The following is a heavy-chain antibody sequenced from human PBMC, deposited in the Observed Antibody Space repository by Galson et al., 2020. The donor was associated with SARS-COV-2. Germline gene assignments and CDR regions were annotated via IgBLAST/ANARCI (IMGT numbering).Heavy chain of an antibody. CDR3: ARDLGEYSSSWYWDYYYYYMDV. CDR1: GFTFSSYS. D-gene: IGHD6-13*01. J-gene: IGHJ6*03. CDR2: ISSSSSYI. V-gene: IGHV3-21*01. Sequence: GESLKISCAASGFTFSSYSMNWVRQAPGKGLEWVSSISSSSSYIYYADSVKGRFTISRDNAKNSLYLQMNSLRAEDTAVYYCARDLGEYSSSWYWDYYYYYMDVWGKGTTVTVSS.